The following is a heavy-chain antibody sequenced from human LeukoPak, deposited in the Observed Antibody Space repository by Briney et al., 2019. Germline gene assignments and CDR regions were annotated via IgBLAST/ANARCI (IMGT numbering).Heavy chain of an antibody. J-gene: IGHJ4*02. CDR3: ARDLVRMVRGVGFFDY. Sequence: EASVKVSCKASGYTFTSYGISWERQAPGQGLEWMGWISAYNGNTNYAQKLQGRVTMTTDTSTSTAYLELRRLRSDDTAVYYCARDLVRMVRGVGFFDYWGQGTLVTVSS. D-gene: IGHD3-10*01. V-gene: IGHV1-18*01. CDR1: GYTFTSYG. CDR2: ISAYNGNT.